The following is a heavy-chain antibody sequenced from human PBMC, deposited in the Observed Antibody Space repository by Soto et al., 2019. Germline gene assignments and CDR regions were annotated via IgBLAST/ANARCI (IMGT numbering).Heavy chain of an antibody. CDR2: IITISGVRP. V-gene: IGHV1-69*13. D-gene: IGHD6-6*01. CDR1: GGTFRNSA. Sequence: SVKVSCKASGGTFRNSAVSWVRQSPGQGLEWMGGIITISGVRPNYAQKFQGRVTITADESTNTAFLELSSLRSDDTAVYYCATPSIAARPKGGYYYLDVWGQGTTVTVSS. CDR3: ATPSIAARPKGGYYYLDV. J-gene: IGHJ6*02.